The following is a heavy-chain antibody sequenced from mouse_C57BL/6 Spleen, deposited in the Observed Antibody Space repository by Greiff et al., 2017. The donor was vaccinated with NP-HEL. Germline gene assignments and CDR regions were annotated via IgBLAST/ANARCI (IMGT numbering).Heavy chain of an antibody. CDR3: ARSGRSKGGFDY. J-gene: IGHJ2*01. CDR1: GFTFTSYW. Sequence: VQLQQPGPALVLPFASVPLSCPASGFTFTSYWIHLVQQSPGPGLEWIGEIDPSDSSTNYNPKFKGKSTFTVDKSSSTAYMQLSSLTSEDSAVYYCARSGRSKGGFDYWGQGTTLTVSS. CDR2: IDPSDSST. V-gene: IGHV1-69*01. D-gene: IGHD1-1*01.